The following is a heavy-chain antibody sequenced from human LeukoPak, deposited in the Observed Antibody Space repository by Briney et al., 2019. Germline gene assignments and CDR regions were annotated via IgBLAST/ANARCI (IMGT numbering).Heavy chain of an antibody. D-gene: IGHD6-13*01. Sequence: SGGSLRLSCAASGFTFSSYAMPWVRQAPGKGLEWVAVISYDGSNKYYADSVKGRFTISRDNSKNTLYLQMNSLRAEDTAVYYCARDRSSSYSSSWYSWFDPWGQGTLVTVSS. CDR3: ARDRSSSYSSSWYSWFDP. CDR2: ISYDGSNK. V-gene: IGHV3-30-3*01. CDR1: GFTFSSYA. J-gene: IGHJ5*02.